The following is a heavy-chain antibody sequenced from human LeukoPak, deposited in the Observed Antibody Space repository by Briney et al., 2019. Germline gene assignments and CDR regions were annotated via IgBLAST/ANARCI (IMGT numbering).Heavy chain of an antibody. CDR3: ANIERYYGSGSYYNRVSDY. D-gene: IGHD3-10*01. V-gene: IGHV3-30*02. CDR1: GFTFSSYG. Sequence: EGSLRLSCPASGFTFSSYGMHWVRQAPGKGLEWVAFIRYDGSNKYYADSVKGRFTISRDNSKNTLYLQMNSLRAEDTAVYYCANIERYYGSGSYYNRVSDYWGQGTLVTVSS. CDR2: IRYDGSNK. J-gene: IGHJ4*02.